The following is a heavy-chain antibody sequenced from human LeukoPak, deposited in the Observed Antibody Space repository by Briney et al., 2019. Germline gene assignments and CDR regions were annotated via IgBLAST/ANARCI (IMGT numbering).Heavy chain of an antibody. CDR1: GGSISSYY. V-gene: IGHV4-4*07. J-gene: IGHJ3*02. CDR2: IYTSGST. D-gene: IGHD3-9*01. CDR3: ARDLQSYDILTGYYFWARRDDAFDI. Sequence: SETLSLTCTVSGGSISSYYWSWIRQPARKGLEWIGRIYTSGSTNYNPSLKSRVTMSVDTSKNQFSLKLSSVTAADTAVYYCARDLQSYDILTGYYFWARRDDAFDIWGQGTMVTVSS.